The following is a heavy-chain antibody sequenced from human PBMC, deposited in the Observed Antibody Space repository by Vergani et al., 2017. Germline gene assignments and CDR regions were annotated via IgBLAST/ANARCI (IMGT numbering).Heavy chain of an antibody. V-gene: IGHV4-4*02. Sequence: QLQLQESGPGLVKPSETLSLTCAVSGGSISSSNWWSWVRQPPGKGLEWIGEIYHSGSTNYNPSLKSRVTISVDKSNNQFSLKLSSVTAADTAVYYCARVNVLMVYARRGGRNMDVWGKGTTVTVSS. J-gene: IGHJ6*03. D-gene: IGHD2-8*01. CDR1: GGSISSSNW. CDR3: ARVNVLMVYARRGGRNMDV. CDR2: IYHSGST.